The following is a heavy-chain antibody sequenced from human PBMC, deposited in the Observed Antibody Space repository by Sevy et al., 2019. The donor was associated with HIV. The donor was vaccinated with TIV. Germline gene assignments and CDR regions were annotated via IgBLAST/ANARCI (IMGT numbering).Heavy chain of an antibody. CDR3: XXXXXXVPRALVY. Sequence: SETLSLTCNVSGDSISSYFWSWFRQPPGKGLEWIGYIYYSGSSEYNPSLRSRVTISIDTSKKYLSMKLTSVTAADTXXXXXXXXXXXVPRALVYWGQGTLVTVSS. CDR2: IYYSGSS. J-gene: IGHJ4*02. V-gene: IGHV4-59*01. D-gene: IGHD6-13*01. CDR1: GDSISSYF.